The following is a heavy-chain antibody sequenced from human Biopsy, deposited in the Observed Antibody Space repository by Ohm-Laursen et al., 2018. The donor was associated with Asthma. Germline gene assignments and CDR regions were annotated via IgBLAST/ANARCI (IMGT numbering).Heavy chain of an antibody. CDR2: IKHDGSEK. Sequence: SLRLSCAASGFTLGDHCMSWVRQVPGQGLEWVANIKHDGSEKNHVDSLKGRFTISRDNAKNLLFLQMNSLRAEDTAVYYCARTFHFWSPYHAEHYQLWGQGTLVTVSS. D-gene: IGHD3-3*01. CDR3: ARTFHFWSPYHAEHYQL. CDR1: GFTLGDHC. V-gene: IGHV3-7*01. J-gene: IGHJ1*01.